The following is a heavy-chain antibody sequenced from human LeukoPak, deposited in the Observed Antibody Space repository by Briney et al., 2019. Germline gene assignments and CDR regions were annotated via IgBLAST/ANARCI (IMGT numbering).Heavy chain of an antibody. Sequence: PSETLSLTCTVSGGAISGYYWSWIRQPAGKGLEWLGRVYSSGSTKYNPSLESRVTMSVDTSKNQFSLKLNFVTAADTAVYYCARDSKPQDYIVATITGAYYYYGTDVWGQGTTVTVSS. J-gene: IGHJ6*02. D-gene: IGHD5-12*01. CDR2: VYSSGST. V-gene: IGHV4-4*07. CDR3: ARDSKPQDYIVATITGAYYYYGTDV. CDR1: GGAISGYY.